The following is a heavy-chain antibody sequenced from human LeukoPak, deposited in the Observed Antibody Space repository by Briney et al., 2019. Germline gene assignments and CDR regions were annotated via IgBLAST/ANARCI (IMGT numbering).Heavy chain of an antibody. CDR1: GYTFTGYY. Sequence: SVKVSCKASGYTFTGYYMHWVRQAPGQGLEWMGGIIPIFGTANYAQKFQGRVTITADKSTSTAYMELSSLRSEDTAVYYCARGVGGYSSGWYDYWGQGTLVTVSS. D-gene: IGHD6-19*01. CDR3: ARGVGGYSSGWYDY. V-gene: IGHV1-69*06. CDR2: IIPIFGTA. J-gene: IGHJ4*02.